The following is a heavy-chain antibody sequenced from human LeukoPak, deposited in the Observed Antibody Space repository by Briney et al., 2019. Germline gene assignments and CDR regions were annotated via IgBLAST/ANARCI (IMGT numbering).Heavy chain of an antibody. J-gene: IGHJ4*02. CDR3: ARDMAATPWWNVFDY. CDR2: ISTSSSYI. V-gene: IGHV3-21*01. CDR1: GFTFNRYN. D-gene: IGHD6-13*01. Sequence: GGSLRLSCAASGFTFNRYNMNWVRRAPGKGLEWVSSISTSSSYIYYADSVRGRFTISRDNAKNSLYLQMNSLRVEDTAVYYCARDMAATPWWNVFDYWGQGTLVTVSS.